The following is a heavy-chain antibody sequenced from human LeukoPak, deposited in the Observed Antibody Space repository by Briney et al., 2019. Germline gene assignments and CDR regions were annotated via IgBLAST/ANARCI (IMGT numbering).Heavy chain of an antibody. J-gene: IGHJ4*02. CDR2: ISGSGGST. CDR3: ATGPVPWYFGY. V-gene: IGHV3-23*01. CDR1: GFSFSTYV. D-gene: IGHD6-19*01. Sequence: SGGSLRLSCAASGFSFSTYVMTWVRQAPGKGLEWVSTISGSGGSTYYADSVKGRFTISRDNSKNTLCLQMNSLRAEDTAVYYCATGPVPWYFGYWGQGTLVTVSS.